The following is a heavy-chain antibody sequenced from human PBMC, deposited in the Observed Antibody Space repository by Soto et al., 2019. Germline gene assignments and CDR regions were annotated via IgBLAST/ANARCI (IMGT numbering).Heavy chain of an antibody. D-gene: IGHD2-2*01. Sequence: EASVKVTCKASGYTFNSYGISWARQATGQGLEWMGWISAYNGNTNYAQKLQGRVTMTTDTSTSTAYMELRSLRSDDTAVYYCARDQKLGYCSSTSCRAAFDIWGQGTMVTVSS. CDR1: GYTFNSYG. V-gene: IGHV1-18*01. CDR3: ARDQKLGYCSSTSCRAAFDI. J-gene: IGHJ3*02. CDR2: ISAYNGNT.